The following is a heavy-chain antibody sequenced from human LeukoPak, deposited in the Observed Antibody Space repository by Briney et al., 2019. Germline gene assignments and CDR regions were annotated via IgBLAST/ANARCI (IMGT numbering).Heavy chain of an antibody. CDR3: ARGKRNVGSGSYLPLFDY. CDR2: INHSGST. V-gene: IGHV4-34*01. Sequence: SETLSLTCAVYGGSFSGYYWSWIRQPPGKGLEWIGEINHSGSTNYNPSLKSRVTISVDTSKNQFTLKLSSVTAADTAVYYCARGKRNVGSGSYLPLFDYWGQGTLVTVSS. D-gene: IGHD3-10*01. J-gene: IGHJ4*02. CDR1: GGSFSGYY.